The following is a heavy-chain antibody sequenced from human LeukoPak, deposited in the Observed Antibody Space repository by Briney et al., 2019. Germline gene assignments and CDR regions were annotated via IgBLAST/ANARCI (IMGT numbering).Heavy chain of an antibody. V-gene: IGHV4-39*01. CDR2: IHSGGSA. CDR3: ARQVTVGSFFDY. D-gene: IGHD2-21*02. Sequence: SETLSLTCTVSGGSISSSSYYWGWIRQPPGKGLEWIGSIHSGGSASYNPALKSRVTMSVDTSRHQFSLKLSFVTAADTAVYYCARQVTVGSFFDYWGQGTLVTVSS. J-gene: IGHJ4*02. CDR1: GGSISSSSYY.